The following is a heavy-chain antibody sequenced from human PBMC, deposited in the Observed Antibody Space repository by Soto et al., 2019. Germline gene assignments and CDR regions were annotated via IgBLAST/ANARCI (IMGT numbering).Heavy chain of an antibody. CDR3: ARASIWFGELLYAFDI. V-gene: IGHV1-2*04. Sequence: GPSVKVSCKASGYTFTGYYMHWVRQAPGQGLEWMGWINPNSGGTNYAQKFQGWVTMTRDTSISTAYMELSRLRSDDTAVYYCARASIWFGELLYAFDIWGQGTMVTVSS. J-gene: IGHJ3*02. CDR2: INPNSGGT. CDR1: GYTFTGYY. D-gene: IGHD3-10*01.